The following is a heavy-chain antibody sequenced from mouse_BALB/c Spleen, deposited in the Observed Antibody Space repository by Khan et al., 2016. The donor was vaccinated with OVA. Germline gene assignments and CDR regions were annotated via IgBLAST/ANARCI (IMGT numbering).Heavy chain of an antibody. J-gene: IGHJ4*01. CDR3: ARGWYDAMDD. Sequence: VQLKQSGAELVKPGASVKLSCTASGFNIKDTYMHWVKQRPEQGLEWIGRIDPANGNTNYDPKFQGKATITADTSSNTAYLQLSSLTSEDTAVYYCARGWYDAMDDWGQGTSVTVSS. CDR1: GFNIKDTY. CDR2: IDPANGNT. V-gene: IGHV14-3*02. D-gene: IGHD2-3*01.